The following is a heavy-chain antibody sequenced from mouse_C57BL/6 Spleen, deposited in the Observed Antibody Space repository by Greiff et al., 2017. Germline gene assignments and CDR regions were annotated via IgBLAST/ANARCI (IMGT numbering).Heavy chain of an antibody. J-gene: IGHJ2*01. V-gene: IGHV1-82*01. Sequence: QVQLKESGPELVKPGASVKISCKASGYAFSSSWMNWVKQRPGKGLEWIGRIYPGDGDTNYNGKFKGKATLTADKSSSTAYMQLSSLTSEDAAVYFCARSRGDDVFDYWGQGTTLTVSS. CDR2: IYPGDGDT. CDR1: GYAFSSSW. CDR3: ARSRGDDVFDY. D-gene: IGHD2-2*01.